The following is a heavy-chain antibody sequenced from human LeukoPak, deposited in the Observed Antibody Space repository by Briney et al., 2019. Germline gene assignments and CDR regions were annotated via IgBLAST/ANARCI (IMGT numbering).Heavy chain of an antibody. CDR3: TTLNLLYYYDSSGRDY. CDR1: GFTFSSYG. Sequence: GGSLRLSCAASGFTFSSYGMHCVRQAPGKGLEWLAFIRHDESNKIYADSKQGRLTISRDNSKNTLYLQMNSLRVEDTAVYYCTTLNLLYYYDSSGRDYWGQGTLVTVSS. D-gene: IGHD3-22*01. CDR2: IRHDESNK. J-gene: IGHJ4*02. V-gene: IGHV3-30*02.